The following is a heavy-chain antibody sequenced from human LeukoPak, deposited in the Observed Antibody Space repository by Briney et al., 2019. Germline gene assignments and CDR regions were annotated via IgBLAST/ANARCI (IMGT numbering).Heavy chain of an antibody. V-gene: IGHV3-21*01. D-gene: IGHD4-17*01. J-gene: IGHJ4*02. Sequence: PGGSLRLSCAASGFTFSSYSMNWVRQAPGKGLEWVSSISSSSSYIYYADSVKGRFTISRDNAKNSLHLQMNSLRAEDTAVYYCARGDQDYGDYAFDYWGQGTLVTVSS. CDR1: GFTFSSYS. CDR3: ARGDQDYGDYAFDY. CDR2: ISSSSSYI.